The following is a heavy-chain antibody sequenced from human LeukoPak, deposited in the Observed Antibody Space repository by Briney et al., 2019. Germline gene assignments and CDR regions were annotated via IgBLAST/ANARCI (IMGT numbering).Heavy chain of an antibody. V-gene: IGHV6-1*01. CDR3: ARERFRRSYSSSSDFDY. Sequence: SQTLSLTCAISGDSVSSYSAAWNWIRQSPSRGLEWLGRTYYRSKWYNDYAVSVKSRITINPDTSKNQFSLQLNSVTPEDTAVYYCARERFRRSYSSSSDFDYWGQGTLLTVSS. CDR2: TYYRSKWYN. J-gene: IGHJ4*02. D-gene: IGHD6-6*01. CDR1: GDSVSSYSAA.